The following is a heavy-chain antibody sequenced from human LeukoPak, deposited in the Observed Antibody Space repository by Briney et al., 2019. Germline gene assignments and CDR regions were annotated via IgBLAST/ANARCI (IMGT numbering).Heavy chain of an antibody. CDR3: ARDARIGIYYGGNSGYFQH. J-gene: IGHJ1*01. D-gene: IGHD4-23*01. Sequence: PGGSLRLSCAASGFTFSSYWMSWVRQAPGKGLEWVANIKQDGSEKYYVDSVKGRFTISRDNSKNTLYLQMNSLRAEDTAVYYCARDARIGIYYGGNSGYFQHWGQGTLVTVSS. CDR1: GFTFSSYW. CDR2: IKQDGSEK. V-gene: IGHV3-7*01.